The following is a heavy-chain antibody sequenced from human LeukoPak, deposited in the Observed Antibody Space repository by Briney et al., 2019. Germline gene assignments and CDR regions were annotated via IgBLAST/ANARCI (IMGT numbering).Heavy chain of an antibody. D-gene: IGHD3-10*01. CDR3: ASGRGGSIRNGMDV. CDR1: GDCLSSYS. V-gene: IGHV4-34*01. J-gene: IGHJ6*02. CDR2: INHSGDT. Sequence: NPSETLSLTCAVYGDCLSSYSWSWVRQPPGRGLEWIGEINHSGDTNYTPSLESRVTISVDTSQNQIYLKLGSVTVADTAVYYCASGRGGSIRNGMDVWGQGTTVTVSS.